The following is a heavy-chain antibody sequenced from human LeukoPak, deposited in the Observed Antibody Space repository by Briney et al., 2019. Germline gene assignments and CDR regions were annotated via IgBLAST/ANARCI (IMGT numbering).Heavy chain of an antibody. CDR3: AKDGDV. J-gene: IGHJ6*02. CDR2: MSYDGSNK. Sequence: GGSLRLSCAASGFTFSSYGMHWVRQAPGKGLEWVAVMSYDGSNKYYADSVKGRFTISRDNSKNTLYLQMNSLRAEDTAVYYCAKDGDVWGQGTTVTVSS. V-gene: IGHV3-30*18. CDR1: GFTFSSYG.